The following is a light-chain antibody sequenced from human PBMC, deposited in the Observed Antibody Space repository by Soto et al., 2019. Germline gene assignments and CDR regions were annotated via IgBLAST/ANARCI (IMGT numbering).Light chain of an antibody. CDR3: QAWDSSTVV. CDR2: QDS. V-gene: IGLV3-1*01. Sequence: YELTQPPSVSVSPGQTASITCSGVKLGDKYACWYQQKPGQSPVLVIYQDSKRPSGIPERFSGSNSGNTATLTISGTQAMDEADYYCQAWDSSTVVFGGGTKLTVL. CDR1: KLGDKY. J-gene: IGLJ2*01.